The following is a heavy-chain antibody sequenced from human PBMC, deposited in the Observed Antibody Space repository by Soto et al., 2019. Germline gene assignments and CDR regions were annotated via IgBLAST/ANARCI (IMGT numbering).Heavy chain of an antibody. Sequence: ASVKVSCKASGYTFTSYYIHWVRQAPGQGLEWMGLINPSGGTTVDPQKFQGRVTLTRDTSTSTVYVELSSLRSEDTAVYYCARDWEFGYWGQGTMVTVYS. D-gene: IGHD3-10*01. CDR2: INPSGGTT. CDR3: ARDWEFGY. V-gene: IGHV1-46*01. J-gene: IGHJ4*02. CDR1: GYTFTSYY.